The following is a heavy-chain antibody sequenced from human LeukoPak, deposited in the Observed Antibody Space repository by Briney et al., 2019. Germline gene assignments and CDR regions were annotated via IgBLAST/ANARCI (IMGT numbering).Heavy chain of an antibody. J-gene: IGHJ4*02. CDR1: GFTFSSYA. Sequence: GGSLRLSCAASGFTFSSYAIHWVRQAPGKGLEWVTIISSDGTIKYYAVSVKGRFTISRDNSKNTLYLQMNSLRTEDTALYYCARDVGSFDYWGQGTLVTVSS. D-gene: IGHD3-10*01. V-gene: IGHV3-30-3*01. CDR3: ARDVGSFDY. CDR2: ISSDGTIK.